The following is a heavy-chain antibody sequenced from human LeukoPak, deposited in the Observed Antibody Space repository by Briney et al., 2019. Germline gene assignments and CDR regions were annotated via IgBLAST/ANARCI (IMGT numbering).Heavy chain of an antibody. CDR3: ARDRALYSSSWFDP. CDR1: GYTFTGYY. Sequence: GASVKVSCKASGYTFTGYYMHWVRQAPGQGLEWMGWINPNSGGTNYAQKFQGRGTMTRDTSISTAYMELSRLRSDDTAVYYCARDRALYSSSWFDPWGQGTLVTVSS. CDR2: INPNSGGT. J-gene: IGHJ5*02. V-gene: IGHV1-2*02. D-gene: IGHD6-6*01.